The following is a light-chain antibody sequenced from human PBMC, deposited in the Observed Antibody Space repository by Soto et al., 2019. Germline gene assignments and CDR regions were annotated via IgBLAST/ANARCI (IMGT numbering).Light chain of an antibody. V-gene: IGKV1-39*01. J-gene: IGKJ3*01. CDR3: QQSYSTLT. Sequence: DIPMTQSPSSLSASVGDRVTITCRASQSISSYLNWYQQKPGKAPKLLIYAASSLQSGVPSRFSGSGSGTYFTLTISSLQPEDFATYYCQQSYSTLTFGPGTKVDIK. CDR2: AAS. CDR1: QSISSY.